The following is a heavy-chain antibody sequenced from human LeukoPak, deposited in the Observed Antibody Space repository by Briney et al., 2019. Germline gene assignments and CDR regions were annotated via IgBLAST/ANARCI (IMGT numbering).Heavy chain of an antibody. CDR2: IYYSGST. D-gene: IGHD5-18*01. Sequence: SETLSLTCAVYGGSFSGNYWSWIRQPPGKGLEWIGYIYYSGSTNYNPSLKSRVTISVDTSKNQFSLKLSSVTAADTAVYYCARTTEGGYTYDYFYYYYMDVWGKGTTVTISS. J-gene: IGHJ6*03. CDR3: ARTTEGGYTYDYFYYYYMDV. V-gene: IGHV4-59*01. CDR1: GGSFSGNY.